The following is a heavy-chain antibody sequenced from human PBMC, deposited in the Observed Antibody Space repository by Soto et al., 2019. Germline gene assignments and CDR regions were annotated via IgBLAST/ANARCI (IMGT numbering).Heavy chain of an antibody. CDR1: GGSFSGYY. CDR2: INHSGST. V-gene: IGHV4-34*01. CDR3: ARPYYSSSSELNWFDP. Sequence: QVQLQQWGAGLLKPSETLSLTCAVYGGSFSGYYWSWIRQPPGKGLEWIGEINHSGSTNYNPSLKSRVTISVDTYKNQSSLKLSSVTAADTAVYYCARPYYSSSSELNWFDPWGPGTLVTVSS. D-gene: IGHD6-6*01. J-gene: IGHJ5*02.